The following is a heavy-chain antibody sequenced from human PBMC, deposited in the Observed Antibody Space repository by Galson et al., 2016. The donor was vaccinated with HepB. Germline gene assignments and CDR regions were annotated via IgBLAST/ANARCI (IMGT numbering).Heavy chain of an antibody. CDR3: ARHRALSYFHDS. CDR1: GGSISSGHYY. CDR2: VYYSGDT. V-gene: IGHV4-39*01. J-gene: IGHJ5*01. D-gene: IGHD3-9*01. Sequence: ETLSLTCTVSGGSISSGHYYWSWIRQPPGEGPVWIGRVYYSGDTYSNPSLKSRVSISVDTSKKQFSLKLNSVTAADTAVYYCARHRALSYFHDSWGQGILVSVSS.